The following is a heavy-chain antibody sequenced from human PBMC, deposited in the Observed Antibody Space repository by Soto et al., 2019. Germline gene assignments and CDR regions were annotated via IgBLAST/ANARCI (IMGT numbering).Heavy chain of an antibody. CDR1: GFTCSSYP. D-gene: IGHD4-17*01. J-gene: IGHJ4*02. Sequence: XRCLRRTCAASGFTCSSYPMHWVRQAPGKGLEWVAVISYDGSNKYYADSVKGRFTISRDNSKNTLYLQMNSLRAEDTAVYYCASGTPEVTTNPDDWGQGTLVTLSS. CDR3: ASGTPEVTTNPDD. CDR2: ISYDGSNK. V-gene: IGHV3-30-3*01.